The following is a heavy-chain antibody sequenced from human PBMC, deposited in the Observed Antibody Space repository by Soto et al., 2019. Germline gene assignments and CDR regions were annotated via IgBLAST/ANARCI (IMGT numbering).Heavy chain of an antibody. D-gene: IGHD6-13*01. J-gene: IGHJ1*01. V-gene: IGHV4-34*01. CDR3: ARGAGAAAGNERYFQH. Sequence: SETLSLTCAVYGGSFSGYYWSWIRQPPGKGLEWIGEINHSGSTNYNPSLKSRVTISVDTSKNQFSLKLSSVTAADTAVYYCARGAGAAAGNERYFQHWGQGTLVTVSS. CDR2: INHSGST. CDR1: GGSFSGYY.